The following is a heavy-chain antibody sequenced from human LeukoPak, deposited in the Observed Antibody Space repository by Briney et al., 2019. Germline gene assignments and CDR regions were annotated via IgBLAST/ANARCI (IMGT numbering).Heavy chain of an antibody. CDR3: AKIRAGYIPDAFDV. CDR1: GFTFTNYA. V-gene: IGHV3-23*01. CDR2: TTARGDSP. Sequence: PGGSPRLSCVASGFTFTNYAMSWVRQAPGKGLEWVSVTTARGDSPYYADSVKGRFTISRDNSKNTLYLQMSSLRAEDTAVYYCAKIRAGYIPDAFDVWGQGTMVTVSS. J-gene: IGHJ3*01. D-gene: IGHD5-24*01.